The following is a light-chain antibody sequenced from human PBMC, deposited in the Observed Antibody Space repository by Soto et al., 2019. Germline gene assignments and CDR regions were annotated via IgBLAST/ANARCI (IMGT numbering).Light chain of an antibody. CDR1: QSISSY. Sequence: DIQMTQSPSSLSASVGDRVSITCRASQSISSYLNWYQQKPGKAPNLLIYSASSLQSGVPSRFSGSGSGTDFTLTISSLQPEDFASYYCQQSFGTPWTFGQGTKVEIK. J-gene: IGKJ1*01. CDR2: SAS. CDR3: QQSFGTPWT. V-gene: IGKV1-39*01.